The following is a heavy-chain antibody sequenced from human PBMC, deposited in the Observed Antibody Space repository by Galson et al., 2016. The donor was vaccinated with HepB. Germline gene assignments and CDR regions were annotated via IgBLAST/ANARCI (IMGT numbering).Heavy chain of an antibody. CDR1: GFDVSSYS. J-gene: IGHJ5*02. Sequence: LRLSCAASGFDVSSYSMYWVRQAPGKGLEWVSVISANVGSTNYADSVEGRFTISRDSSNNTLSLQMNSLRVEDTAIYYCARVRQTCTGDCYYNWFDPWGQGTLVTISS. D-gene: IGHD2-21*02. CDR3: ARVRQTCTGDCYYNWFDP. CDR2: ISANVGST. V-gene: IGHV3-23*01.